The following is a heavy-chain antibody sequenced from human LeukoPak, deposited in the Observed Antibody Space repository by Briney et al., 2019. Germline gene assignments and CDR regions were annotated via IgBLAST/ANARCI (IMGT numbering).Heavy chain of an antibody. D-gene: IGHD1-26*01. Sequence: PGGSLRLSCAASGFTFSSYAMSWVRQAPGKGLEWVSAISGSGGSTHYADSVKGRFTISRDNSKNTLYLQMNRLRAEDTAVYYCSKLYSGSYGSFDYWGQGTLVTVSS. V-gene: IGHV3-23*01. J-gene: IGHJ4*02. CDR1: GFTFSSYA. CDR2: ISGSGGST. CDR3: SKLYSGSYGSFDY.